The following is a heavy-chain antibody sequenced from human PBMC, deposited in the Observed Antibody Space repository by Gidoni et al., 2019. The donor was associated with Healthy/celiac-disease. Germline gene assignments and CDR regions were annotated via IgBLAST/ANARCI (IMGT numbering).Heavy chain of an antibody. CDR1: GFTVSSNY. J-gene: IGHJ4*02. Sequence: EVQLVESGGGLVQPGGSLRLSCAASGFTVSSNYMSWVRQAPGKGLEWVSVIYSGGSTYYADSVKGRFTISRDNSKNTLYLQMNSLRAEDTAVYYCARGVGFLSTCSGGGCYGLDYWGQGTLVTVSS. D-gene: IGHD2-15*01. CDR3: ARGVGFLSTCSGGGCYGLDY. CDR2: IYSGGST. V-gene: IGHV3-66*02.